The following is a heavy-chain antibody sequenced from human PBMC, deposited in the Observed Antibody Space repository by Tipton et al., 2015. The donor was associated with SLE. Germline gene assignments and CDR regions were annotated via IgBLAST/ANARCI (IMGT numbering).Heavy chain of an antibody. CDR1: GFTFSSYG. CDR3: ARTSGSFDYYFDY. V-gene: IGHV3-20*04. D-gene: IGHD1-26*01. CDR2: ITWNGVST. Sequence: SLRLSCAASGFTFSSYGMTWVRQAPGKGLECVSGITWNGVSTGYVDSVKGRFTISRDNAKKSLYLQMSSLRAEDTALYYCARTSGSFDYYFDYWGQGTLVTVSS. J-gene: IGHJ4*02.